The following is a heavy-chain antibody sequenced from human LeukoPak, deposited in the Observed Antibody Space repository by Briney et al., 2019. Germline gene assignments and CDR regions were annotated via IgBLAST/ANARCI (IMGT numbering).Heavy chain of an antibody. CDR1: GFTFSSYE. V-gene: IGHV3-48*03. J-gene: IGHJ4*02. D-gene: IGHD6-19*01. CDR3: ARDDTSGGYYEFGY. CDR2: ISSSGSTI. Sequence: GGSLRLSCAASGFTFSSYEMNWVRQAPGKGLEWVSYISSSGSTIYYADSVKGRFTISRDNSKNTLYLQMNSLRDDDTAVYYCARDDTSGGYYEFGYWGQGALLIVSS.